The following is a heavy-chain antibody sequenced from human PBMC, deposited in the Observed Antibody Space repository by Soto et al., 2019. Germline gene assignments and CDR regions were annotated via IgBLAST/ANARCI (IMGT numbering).Heavy chain of an antibody. CDR1: VVSISSSSYY. J-gene: IGHJ5*02. CDR2: MYHSGST. Sequence: SETLSLTCTVSVVSISSSSYYWGWIRQPPGKGLEWIGSMYHSGSTYYNPSLKSRVTISVDTSKNQLSLKLSSVTAADTAVYNCARLQFTDWFDPWGQGTLVTVSS. D-gene: IGHD1-1*01. CDR3: ARLQFTDWFDP. V-gene: IGHV4-39*01.